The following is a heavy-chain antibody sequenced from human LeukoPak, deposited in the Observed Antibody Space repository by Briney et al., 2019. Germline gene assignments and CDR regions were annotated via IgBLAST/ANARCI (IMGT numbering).Heavy chain of an antibody. CDR3: AKDWTYCSGGSCPYYYYYGMDV. CDR2: IYSGGST. D-gene: IGHD2-15*01. V-gene: IGHV3-53*01. CDR1: GFTVSSNY. Sequence: GGSLRLSCAASGFTVSSNYMSWVRQAPGKGLEWVSVIYSGGSTYYADSVKGRFTISRDNSKNTLYLQMNSLRAEDTAVYYCAKDWTYCSGGSCPYYYYYGMDVWGQGTTVTVSS. J-gene: IGHJ6*02.